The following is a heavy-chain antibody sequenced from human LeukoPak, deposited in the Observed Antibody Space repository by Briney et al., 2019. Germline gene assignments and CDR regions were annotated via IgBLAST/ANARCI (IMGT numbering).Heavy chain of an antibody. D-gene: IGHD3-22*01. CDR2: VYYSGST. Sequence: NPSETLSLTCTVSSGSISSGNYYWGWIRQPPGKGLEWIGSVYYSGSTYYNPSLESRVTISVDTSKNQFSLKLSSVTAADTAVYYCARGLFHYDSSGHYYFPYYFDYWGQGTLVTVSS. V-gene: IGHV4-39*07. CDR3: ARGLFHYDSSGHYYFPYYFDY. CDR1: SGSISSGNYY. J-gene: IGHJ4*02.